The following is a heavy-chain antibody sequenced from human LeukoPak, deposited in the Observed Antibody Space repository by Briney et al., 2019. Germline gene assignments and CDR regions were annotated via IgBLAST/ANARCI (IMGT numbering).Heavy chain of an antibody. Sequence: ASVKVSRKASGYTFTGYYMHWVRQAPGQGLEWMGWINPNSGGTNYAQKFQGRVTMTRDTSISTAYMELSRLRSDDTAVYYCARNSGSYYDRDFDYWGQGTLVTVSS. CDR3: ARNSGSYYDRDFDY. CDR1: GYTFTGYY. J-gene: IGHJ4*02. D-gene: IGHD1-26*01. V-gene: IGHV1-2*02. CDR2: INPNSGGT.